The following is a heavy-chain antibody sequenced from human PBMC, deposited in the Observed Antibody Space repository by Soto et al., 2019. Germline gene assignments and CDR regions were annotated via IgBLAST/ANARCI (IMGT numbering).Heavy chain of an antibody. V-gene: IGHV4-31*03. CDR2: ICYSGST. CDR1: GGSISSGDYC. J-gene: IGHJ3*02. D-gene: IGHD2-15*01. Sequence: QVQLKESGPGLVKPSQTLSLTCPVSGGSISSGDYCWSWIRQHPGKGLESIGYICYSGSTYYNPSLKSRVTISVDTSKNQFSLKLSSVTAADTAVYYCARDSVAPDGGAFDIWGQGTMVTVSS. CDR3: ARDSVAPDGGAFDI.